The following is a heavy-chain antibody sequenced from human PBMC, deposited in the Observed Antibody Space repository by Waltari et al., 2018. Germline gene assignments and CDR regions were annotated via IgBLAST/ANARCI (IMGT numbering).Heavy chain of an antibody. CDR3: ARDVYDYVWGSYRFSAFDI. D-gene: IGHD3-16*02. V-gene: IGHV4-59*11. Sequence: QVQLQESGPGLVKPSETLSLTCTVSGGSISSHYWSWIRQPPGKGLEWIGYIYYRGSTNYNPSIKSRVTISVDTSKNQFSLKLSSVTAADTAVYYCARDVYDYVWGSYRFSAFDIWGQGTMVTVSS. CDR1: GGSISSHY. CDR2: IYYRGST. J-gene: IGHJ3*02.